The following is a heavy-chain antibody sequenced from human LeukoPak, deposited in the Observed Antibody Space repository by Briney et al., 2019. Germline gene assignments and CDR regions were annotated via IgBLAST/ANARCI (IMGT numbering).Heavy chain of an antibody. J-gene: IGHJ4*02. CDR3: AIWTSGNY. V-gene: IGHV3-7*01. CDR2: MDPTGSQK. CDR1: GFTVSSDY. Sequence: GGSLRLSCATSGFTVSSDYMSWVRQAPGKGLEWVANMDPTGSQKRYVDSVRGRFTISKDNPGASLYLDMHSLRAEDTAIYYCAIWTSGNYWGQGTLVTVSS. D-gene: IGHD1-1*01.